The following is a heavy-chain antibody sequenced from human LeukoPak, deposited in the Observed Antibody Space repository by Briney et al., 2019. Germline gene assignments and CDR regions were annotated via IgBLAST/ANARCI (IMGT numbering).Heavy chain of an antibody. CDR3: ARVGAAGIWLYYFDY. Sequence: GGSLRLSCAASGFTVSSNYMSWVRQAPGKGLEWVSFINSGGSTSYTDSVKGRFTISRDNSKNSLYLQMNSLRAEDTAVYYCARVGAAGIWLYYFDYWGQGTLVTVSS. V-gene: IGHV3-66*01. J-gene: IGHJ4*02. D-gene: IGHD6-13*01. CDR2: INSGGST. CDR1: GFTVSSNY.